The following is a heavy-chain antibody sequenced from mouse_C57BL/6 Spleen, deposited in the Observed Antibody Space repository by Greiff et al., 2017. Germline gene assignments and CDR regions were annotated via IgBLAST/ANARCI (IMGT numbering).Heavy chain of an antibody. Sequence: QVQLQQSGAELARPGASVKMSCKASGYTFTSYTLHWVKQRPGQGLEWIGYINPSSGYTKYNQKFKDKATLTADKSSSTAYMQLSSLTSEDSAVYYCARSETGTRYFDYWGQGTTLTVSA. D-gene: IGHD4-1*01. CDR3: ARSETGTRYFDY. V-gene: IGHV1-4*01. J-gene: IGHJ2*01. CDR2: INPSSGYT. CDR1: GYTFTSYT.